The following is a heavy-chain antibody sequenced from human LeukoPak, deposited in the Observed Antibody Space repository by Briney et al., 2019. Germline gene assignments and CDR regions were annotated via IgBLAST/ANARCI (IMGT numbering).Heavy chain of an antibody. CDR2: INGSGGST. J-gene: IGHJ4*02. Sequence: PGGSLRLSFAASGFAFSSYAMSWVRRAPGKGVEWGSAINGSGGSTYYSESVKGRFTISRDNSKNTLYLQMNSLRAEDTAVYYCARPLPTYDFWSGYIAWGQGTLVTVSS. CDR1: GFAFSSYA. V-gene: IGHV3-23*01. CDR3: ARPLPTYDFWSGYIA. D-gene: IGHD3-3*01.